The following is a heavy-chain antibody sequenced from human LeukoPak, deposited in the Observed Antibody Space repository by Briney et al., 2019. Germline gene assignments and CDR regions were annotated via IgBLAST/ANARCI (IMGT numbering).Heavy chain of an antibody. V-gene: IGHV4-59*08. CDR2: IYYSGST. D-gene: IGHD3-10*01. CDR3: ARRATNYYGSGSSFDY. Sequence: PSETLSLTCTVSGGPISSYYWSWIRQPPGKGLEWIGYIYYSGSTNYNPSLKSRVTISVDTSKNQFSLKLSSVTAADTAVYYCARRATNYYGSGSSFDYWGQGTLVTVSS. J-gene: IGHJ4*02. CDR1: GGPISSYY.